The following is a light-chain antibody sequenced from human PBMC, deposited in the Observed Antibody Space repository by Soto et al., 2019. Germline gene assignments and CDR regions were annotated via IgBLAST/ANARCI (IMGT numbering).Light chain of an antibody. CDR2: DAS. J-gene: IGKJ4*01. CDR1: QTVRNNY. V-gene: IGKV3-20*01. Sequence: EFVLTQSPGTLSLSPGERATLSCRASQTVRNNYLAWYQQKPGQAPRLLIYDASSRATGIPDRFSGGGSGTDFTLTISRLEHEDFAVYYCQQFSSYHLTLGGGTKVDIK. CDR3: QQFSSYHLT.